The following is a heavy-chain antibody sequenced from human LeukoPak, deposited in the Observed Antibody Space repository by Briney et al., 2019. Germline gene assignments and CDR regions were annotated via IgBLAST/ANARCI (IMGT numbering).Heavy chain of an antibody. D-gene: IGHD3-16*01. CDR3: ARHRLGIPRFDY. CDR2: INHSGST. CDR1: GGSFSDYY. V-gene: IGHV4-34*01. J-gene: IGHJ4*02. Sequence: SETLSLTCAVYGGSFSDYYWSWIRQPPGKGLEWIGEINHSGSTNYNPSLKSRVTISVDTSKNQFSLKLSSVTAADTAVYYCARHRLGIPRFDYWGQGTLVTVSS.